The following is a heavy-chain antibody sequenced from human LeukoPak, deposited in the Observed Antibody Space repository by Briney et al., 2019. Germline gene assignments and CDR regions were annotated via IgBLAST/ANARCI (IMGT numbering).Heavy chain of an antibody. CDR1: GFTFSSYT. CDR3: ARDRGHDSVSYFHY. J-gene: IGHJ4*02. Sequence: GRSLRLSCAASGFTFSSYTMHWVRQAPGKGLEWVTVISYDGSNKYYAGSVKGRFTLSRDNSKNTVYLQMNSLRAEDTAVYYCARDRGHDSVSYFHYWGQGTLVTVSS. V-gene: IGHV3-30-3*01. CDR2: ISYDGSNK. D-gene: IGHD2-15*01.